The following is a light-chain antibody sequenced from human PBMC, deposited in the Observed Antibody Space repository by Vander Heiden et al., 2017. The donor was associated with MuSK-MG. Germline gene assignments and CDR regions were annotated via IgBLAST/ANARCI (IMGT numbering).Light chain of an antibody. Sequence: EIVLTQSPATLSLSPGERATLSCRASQSVSSYLAWYQQKPGQAPRLLIYDASNRATGIPARFSGSGSGTDFTLTITSLEPEDFAVYYWQQRSHLLTFGGGTKVEIK. V-gene: IGKV3-11*01. CDR3: QQRSHLLT. CDR2: DAS. J-gene: IGKJ4*01. CDR1: QSVSSY.